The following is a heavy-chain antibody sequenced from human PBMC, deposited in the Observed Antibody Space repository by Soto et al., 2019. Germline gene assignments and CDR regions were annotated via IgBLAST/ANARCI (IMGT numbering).Heavy chain of an antibody. D-gene: IGHD4-17*01. V-gene: IGHV4-30-4*01. Sequence: SETLSLICTVSGGSISSVDYYWSWIRQPPGKSLEWIGYIYYSGSTYYNPSLKSRVTMSVDTSKKQFSLKLSSVTAADTAVYYCARLRDGVYYFDYWGQGTQVTVSS. J-gene: IGHJ4*02. CDR2: IYYSGST. CDR1: GGSISSVDYY. CDR3: ARLRDGVYYFDY.